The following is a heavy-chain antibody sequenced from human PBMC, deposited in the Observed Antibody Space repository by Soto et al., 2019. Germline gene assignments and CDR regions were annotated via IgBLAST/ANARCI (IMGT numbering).Heavy chain of an antibody. J-gene: IGHJ4*02. Sequence: GASVKVSCKASGYTFTSYGISWVRQAPGQGLEWMGWTSAYNGNTNYAQKLQGRVTMTTDTSTSTAYMELRSLRSDDTAVYYCARVYLALDGYRESDYWGQGTLVTVSS. CDR3: ARVYLALDGYRESDY. CDR1: GYTFTSYG. CDR2: TSAYNGNT. D-gene: IGHD5-12*01. V-gene: IGHV1-18*01.